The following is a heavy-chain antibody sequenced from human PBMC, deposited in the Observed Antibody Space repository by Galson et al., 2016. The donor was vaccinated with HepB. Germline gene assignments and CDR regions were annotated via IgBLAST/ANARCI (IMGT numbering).Heavy chain of an antibody. D-gene: IGHD2-15*01. Sequence: SVKVSCKASGYTFGSYGISWVRQAPGQGLEWIGWISAYNDITNYAREFQGRVTMTTDTSTTTTYMELRSLRSDDTAVYYCARDLGDCSGGSCHRNWFDPWGQGTLVTVSS. V-gene: IGHV1-18*01. J-gene: IGHJ5*02. CDR3: ARDLGDCSGGSCHRNWFDP. CDR1: GYTFGSYG. CDR2: ISAYNDIT.